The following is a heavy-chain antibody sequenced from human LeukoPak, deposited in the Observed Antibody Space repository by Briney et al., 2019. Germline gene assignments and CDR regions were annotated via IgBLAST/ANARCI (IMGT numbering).Heavy chain of an antibody. D-gene: IGHD5-24*01. CDR3: ARRRDGYTYWYFDL. V-gene: IGHV4-59*08. J-gene: IGHJ2*01. Sequence: SETLSLTCTVSGGSISSYYWSWIRQPPGKGLEWIGYIYYSGSTDYNPSLKSRVTISVDTSKNQFSLKLSSVTAADTAVYYCARRRDGYTYWYFDLWGRGTLVTVSS. CDR1: GGSISSYY. CDR2: IYYSGST.